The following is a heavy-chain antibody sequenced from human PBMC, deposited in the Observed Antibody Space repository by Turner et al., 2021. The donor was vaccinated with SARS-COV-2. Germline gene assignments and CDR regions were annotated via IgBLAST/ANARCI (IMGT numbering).Heavy chain of an antibody. V-gene: IGHV3-23*01. CDR1: GFTFSSYA. Sequence: EVQLLASGGGFVQPGGSLRLSCAASGFTFSSYAMNWVRQAPGKGLEWVSAISGGGGNTFYADSVKGRFTISRDNSKNTLYLQMNSLRAEDTAVYYCAKGYSYDLDPWGQGTLVTVSS. CDR3: AKGYSYDLDP. J-gene: IGHJ5*02. CDR2: ISGGGGNT. D-gene: IGHD5-18*01.